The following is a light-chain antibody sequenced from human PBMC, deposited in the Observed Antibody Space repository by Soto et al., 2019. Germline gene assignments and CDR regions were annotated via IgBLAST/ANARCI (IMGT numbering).Light chain of an antibody. Sequence: QSVLTQPPSVSGAPGQRVTISCTESRSNIGEGYDVHWYQQLPGTAPKLLIYGNSNRPSGVPDRFSGSKSGTSASQAITGLQAEDEADYYGQSYDSSLSGWVFGGGTKVTVL. CDR1: RSNIGEGYD. V-gene: IGLV1-40*01. CDR3: QSYDSSLSGWV. J-gene: IGLJ3*02. CDR2: GNS.